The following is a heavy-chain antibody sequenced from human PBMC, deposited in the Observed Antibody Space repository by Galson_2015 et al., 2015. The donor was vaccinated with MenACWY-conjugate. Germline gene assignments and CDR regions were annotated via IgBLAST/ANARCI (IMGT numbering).Heavy chain of an antibody. CDR3: AKGGAVTHYYYYGMDV. J-gene: IGHJ6*02. V-gene: IGHV3-23*01. CDR2: ISGSGGST. D-gene: IGHD4-17*01. CDR1: GFTFSNYA. Sequence: SLRLSCAASGFTFSNYAMSWVRQAPGKGLEWVSAISGSGGSTYYADSVKGRFTISRDNSKNTLYLQMSSLRAEDTAVYYCAKGGAVTHYYYYGMDVWSQGTTVTVSS.